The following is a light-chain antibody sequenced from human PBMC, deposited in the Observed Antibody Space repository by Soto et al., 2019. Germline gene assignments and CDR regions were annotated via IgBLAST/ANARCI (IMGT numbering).Light chain of an antibody. J-gene: IGKJ2*01. CDR3: QKYDDVPYT. CDR1: QSIIRY. Sequence: QMTQSPSSLSASVGDRVTITCRVSQSIIRYLAWYQQKQGMPPKLLIYAASTLQSGVPSRFSGSGSGTDFTLTISSLHPEDVATYYCQKYDDVPYTFGQGTKLEIK. V-gene: IGKV1-27*01. CDR2: AAS.